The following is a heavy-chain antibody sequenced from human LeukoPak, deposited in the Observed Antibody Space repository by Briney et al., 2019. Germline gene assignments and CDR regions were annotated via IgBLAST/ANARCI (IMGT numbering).Heavy chain of an antibody. CDR2: IIPIFGTA. J-gene: IGHJ4*02. D-gene: IGHD3-10*01. CDR3: ARSSYYYGSGRFDY. Sequence: GSSVKVSCKASRGTFSSYAISWVRQAPGQGLEWMGGIIPIFGTANYAQKFQGRVTITTDESTSTAYMELSSLRSEDTAVYYCARSSYYYGSGRFDYWGQGTLVTVSS. CDR1: RGTFSSYA. V-gene: IGHV1-69*05.